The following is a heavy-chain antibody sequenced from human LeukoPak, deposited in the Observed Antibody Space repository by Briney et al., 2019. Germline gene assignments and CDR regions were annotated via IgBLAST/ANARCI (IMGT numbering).Heavy chain of an antibody. CDR1: GFTFNIYP. CDR3: AQTTSLNY. CDR2: ISDGGGNT. J-gene: IGHJ4*02. D-gene: IGHD4-17*01. V-gene: IGHV3-23*01. Sequence: GGSLRLSCAASGFTFNIYPMTWVRQAPGKGLAWVAAISDGGGNTYYSDSVKGRFTISRDNSKNTLYLQMSSLRAGDTAIYYCAQTTSLNYWGQGNLVTVSS.